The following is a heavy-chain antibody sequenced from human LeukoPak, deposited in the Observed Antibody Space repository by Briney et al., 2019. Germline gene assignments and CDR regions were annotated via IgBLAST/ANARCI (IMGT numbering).Heavy chain of an antibody. CDR1: GFTFSSYS. CDR2: ISSSSSYI. CDR3: ARDAVVAATPDYYYGMDV. D-gene: IGHD2-15*01. Sequence: GGSPRLSCAASGFTFSSYSMNWVRQAPGKGLEWVSSISSSSSYIYYADSVKGRFTISRDNAKNSLYLQMNSLRAEDTAVYYCARDAVVAATPDYYYGMDVWGQGTTVTVSS. V-gene: IGHV3-21*01. J-gene: IGHJ6*02.